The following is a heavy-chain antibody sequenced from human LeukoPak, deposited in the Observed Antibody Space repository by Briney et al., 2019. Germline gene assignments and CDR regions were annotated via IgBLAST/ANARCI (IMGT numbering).Heavy chain of an antibody. V-gene: IGHV4-4*02. CDR1: GGSISSSNW. D-gene: IGHD3-10*01. CDR2: IYHSGST. CDR3: ARGGYYGSGVFDY. J-gene: IGHJ4*02. Sequence: PSETLSLTCAVSGGSISSSNWWSWVRQPPGKGLEWIGEIYHSGSTNYNPSLKSRVTISVDKSKNQFSLKLSPVTAADTAVYYCARGGYYGSGVFDYWGQGTLVTVSS.